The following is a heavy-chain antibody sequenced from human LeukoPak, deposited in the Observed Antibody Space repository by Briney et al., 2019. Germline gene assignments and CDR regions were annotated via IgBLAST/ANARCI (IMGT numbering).Heavy chain of an antibody. CDR1: GYSISSGYY. CDR3: AREVTTVTPSFDY. CDR2: IYHSGST. J-gene: IGHJ4*02. V-gene: IGHV4-38-2*02. Sequence: SETLSLTCTVSGYSISSGYYWGWIRQPPGKGLEWIGSIYHSGSTYYNPSLKSRVTMSVDTSKNQFSLKLSSVTAADTAVYYCAREVTTVTPSFDYWGQGTLVTVSS. D-gene: IGHD4-17*01.